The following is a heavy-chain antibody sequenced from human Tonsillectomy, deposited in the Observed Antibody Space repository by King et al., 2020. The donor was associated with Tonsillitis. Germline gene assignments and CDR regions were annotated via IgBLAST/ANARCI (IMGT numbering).Heavy chain of an antibody. Sequence: VQLVESGGGLVQPGGSLRLSCAASGFTFISYDMNWVRQAPGKGLEWGAYNSISGMTISYADSVKGRFTISRDNAKNSLYLHVNSLRAEDTAVYYCARANYYYYMDVWGKGTTVTVSS. J-gene: IGHJ6*03. V-gene: IGHV3-48*03. CDR3: ARANYYYYMDV. CDR1: GFTFISYD. CDR2: NSISGMTI.